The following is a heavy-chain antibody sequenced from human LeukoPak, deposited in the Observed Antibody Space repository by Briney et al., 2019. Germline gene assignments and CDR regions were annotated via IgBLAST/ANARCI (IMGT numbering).Heavy chain of an antibody. Sequence: PVASVKVSCKASGGTFSSYAINWVRQAPGQGLEWMGGIIPMFATANYAQKFQGRVTITADKSTSTAYMELSSLRSEDTAVYYCARTVYSGSRSYYYYYYMDVWGKGTTVTISS. CDR3: ARTVYSGSRSYYYYYYMDV. J-gene: IGHJ6*03. V-gene: IGHV1-69*06. D-gene: IGHD1-26*01. CDR2: IIPMFATA. CDR1: GGTFSSYA.